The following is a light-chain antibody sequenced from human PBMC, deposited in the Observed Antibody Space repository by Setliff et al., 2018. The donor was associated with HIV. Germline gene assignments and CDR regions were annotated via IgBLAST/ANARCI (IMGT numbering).Light chain of an antibody. J-gene: IGLJ1*01. V-gene: IGLV2-14*01. CDR3: TSYASSSTLYV. Sequence: QSALTQPASVSGSPGQSITISCTGTSSDVGGYNYASWYQQYPGKAPKRMIYEVNNRPSGVSNRFSGSKSGNTASLTISGLQAEDEADYYCTSYASSSTLYVFGTGTKVTVL. CDR2: EVN. CDR1: SSDVGGYNY.